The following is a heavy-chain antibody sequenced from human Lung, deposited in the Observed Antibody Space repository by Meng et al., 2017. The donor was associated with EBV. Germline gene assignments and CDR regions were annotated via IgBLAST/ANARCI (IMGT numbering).Heavy chain of an antibody. Sequence: EVQLVESGGGLVQPGGSLRLSCAASGFTFSSYWMHWVRQGSGKGLVWVSRINTDGSTTSYADSAKGRFTISRDNAKNTLYLQMNSLRAEDTAVYYCASGWDLDYWGQGTLVTVYS. CDR2: INTDGSTT. J-gene: IGHJ4*02. CDR3: ASGWDLDY. CDR1: GFTFSSYW. D-gene: IGHD1-26*01. V-gene: IGHV3-74*01.